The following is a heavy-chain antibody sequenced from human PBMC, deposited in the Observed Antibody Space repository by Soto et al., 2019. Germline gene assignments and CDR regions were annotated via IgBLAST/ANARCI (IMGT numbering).Heavy chain of an antibody. CDR1: GGTFSSYA. Sequence: QVQLVQSGAEVKKPGSSVKVSCKASGGTFSSYAISWVRQAPGQGLEWMGGIIPIFGTANYAQKFQGRVTINADDSTSTAYMELSILRSEDTAVYYCARSEGDYYDSSGYYYGAVDYWGQGTLVTVSS. V-gene: IGHV1-69*12. CDR2: IIPIFGTA. D-gene: IGHD3-22*01. J-gene: IGHJ4*02. CDR3: ARSEGDYYDSSGYYYGAVDY.